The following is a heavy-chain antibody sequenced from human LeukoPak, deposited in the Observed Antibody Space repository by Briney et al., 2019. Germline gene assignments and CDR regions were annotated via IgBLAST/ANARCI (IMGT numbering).Heavy chain of an antibody. J-gene: IGHJ4*02. Sequence: SETLSLTCTVSGYSISSGYDWGWMRQAPGKGLEWLGSISQSGNTYNNPSLKSRVTLSVATSKNQVSLQMTSVTAADTAMYYCARSELNDYFKYWGQGILVTVST. CDR1: GYSISSGYD. CDR2: ISQSGNT. CDR3: ARSELNDYFKY. D-gene: IGHD1-7*01. V-gene: IGHV4-38-2*02.